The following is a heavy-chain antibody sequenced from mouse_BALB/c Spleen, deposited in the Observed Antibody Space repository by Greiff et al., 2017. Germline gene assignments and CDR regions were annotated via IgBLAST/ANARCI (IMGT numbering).Heavy chain of an antibody. Sequence: VKLQESGAELVRPGTSVKVSCKASGYAFTNYLIEWVKQRPGQGLEWIGVINPGSGGTNYNEKFKGKATLTADKSSSTAYMQLSSLTSDDSAVYFCARSPDYGSSPFAYWGQGTLVTVSA. J-gene: IGHJ3*01. CDR1: GYAFTNYL. V-gene: IGHV1-54*03. CDR2: INPGSGGT. CDR3: ARSPDYGSSPFAY. D-gene: IGHD1-1*01.